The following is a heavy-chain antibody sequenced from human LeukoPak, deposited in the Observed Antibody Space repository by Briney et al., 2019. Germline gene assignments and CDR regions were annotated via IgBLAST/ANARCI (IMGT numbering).Heavy chain of an antibody. CDR1: GGSISSFY. CDR3: ARAGPYSSGWQYVDY. CDR2: IYYSRST. V-gene: IGHV4-59*01. J-gene: IGHJ4*02. D-gene: IGHD6-19*01. Sequence: PSETLSLTCTVSGGSISSFYWSWIRQPPGKGLEWIGYIYYSRSTTFNPSLKSRVTMSVDTSKNQFSLKLNSVTAADTAVYYCARAGPYSSGWQYVDYWGQGTLVTVSS.